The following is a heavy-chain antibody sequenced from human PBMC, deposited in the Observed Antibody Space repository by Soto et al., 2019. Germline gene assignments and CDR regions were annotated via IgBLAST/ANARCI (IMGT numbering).Heavy chain of an antibody. V-gene: IGHV3-30*03. J-gene: IGHJ6*02. D-gene: IGHD2-2*01. CDR3: ARVVPAAMYYYYGMDV. CDR2: LSYDGSNK. CDR1: GFTFSTYA. Sequence: QVQLVESGGGVVQPGRSLRLSCAASGFTFSTYAMHWVRQAPGKGLEWVAVLSYDGSNKYYADSVKGRFTISRDNSKNTLYLQMNSLRAEDTAVYYCARVVPAAMYYYYGMDVWDQGTTVTVSS.